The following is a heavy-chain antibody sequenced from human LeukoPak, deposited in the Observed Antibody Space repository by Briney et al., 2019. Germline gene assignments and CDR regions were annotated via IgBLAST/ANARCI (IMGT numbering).Heavy chain of an antibody. CDR3: AAGYCTNGVCSNYDY. J-gene: IGHJ4*02. Sequence: PGGSLRLSCAASGFTFSSYSMNWVRQAPGKGLEWVSSISSSSSYIYYADSVKGRFTISRDTAKNSLYLQMNSLRAEDTAVYYCAAGYCTNGVCSNYDYWGQGTLVTVSS. CDR1: GFTFSSYS. CDR2: ISSSSSYI. D-gene: IGHD2-8*01. V-gene: IGHV3-21*01.